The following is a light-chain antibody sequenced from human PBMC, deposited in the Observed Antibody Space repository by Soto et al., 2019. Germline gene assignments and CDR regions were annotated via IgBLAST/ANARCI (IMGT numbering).Light chain of an antibody. CDR3: HQRQYWPPIT. J-gene: IGKJ5*01. V-gene: IGKV3-15*01. CDR1: QSVSNN. Sequence: EIVLTQSPGTLSLSPGERATLSCRASQSVSNNYLAWYQQKPGQAPRLLIYGASTRATGIPARFSGSGSGTEFTLTISSLQSEDFAVYYCHQRQYWPPITFGQGTRLEIK. CDR2: GAS.